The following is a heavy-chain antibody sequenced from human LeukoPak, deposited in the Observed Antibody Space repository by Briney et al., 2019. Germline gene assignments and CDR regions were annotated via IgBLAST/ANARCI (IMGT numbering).Heavy chain of an antibody. J-gene: IGHJ3*02. CDR3: ARALGYCSSTSCYVEVFDI. D-gene: IGHD2-2*01. Sequence: GGSLRLSCAASGFTFSSYGMHWVRQAPGKGLEWVAVISYDGSNKYYADSVKGRFTISRDNSKNTLYLQMNSLRAEDTAVYYCARALGYCSSTSCYVEVFDIWGQGTMVTVSS. CDR1: GFTFSSYG. CDR2: ISYDGSNK. V-gene: IGHV3-30*03.